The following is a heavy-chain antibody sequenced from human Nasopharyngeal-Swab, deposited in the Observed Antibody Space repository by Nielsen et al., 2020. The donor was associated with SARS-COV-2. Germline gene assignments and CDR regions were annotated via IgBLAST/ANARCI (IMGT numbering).Heavy chain of an antibody. Sequence: VRQAPGKGLEWVSSISSSSSYIYYADSVKGRFTISRDNAKNSLYLQMNSLRAEDTAVYYCARVSTSNYYYYYGTDVWGQGTTVTVSS. CDR3: ARVSTSNYYYYYGTDV. V-gene: IGHV3-21*01. D-gene: IGHD4-11*01. CDR2: ISSSSSYI. J-gene: IGHJ6*02.